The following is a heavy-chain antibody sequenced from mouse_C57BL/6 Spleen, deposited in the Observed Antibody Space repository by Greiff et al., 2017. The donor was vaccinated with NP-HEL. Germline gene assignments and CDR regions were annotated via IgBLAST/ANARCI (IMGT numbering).Heavy chain of an antibody. J-gene: IGHJ3*01. D-gene: IGHD1-1*01. V-gene: IGHV1-82*01. CDR1: GYAFSSSW. CDR3: ARDYGSSPRFAY. CDR2: IYPGDGDT. Sequence: VQVVESGPELVKPGASVKISCKASGYAFSSSWMNWVKQRPGKGLEWIGRIYPGDGDTNYNGKFKGNATLTADKSSSTAYMQLSSLTSEDSAVYFCARDYGSSPRFAYWGQGTLVTVSA.